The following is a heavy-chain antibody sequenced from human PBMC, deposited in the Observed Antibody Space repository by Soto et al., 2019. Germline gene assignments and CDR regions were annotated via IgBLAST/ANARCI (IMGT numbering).Heavy chain of an antibody. V-gene: IGHV3-9*01. J-gene: IGHJ4*02. CDR3: AKAREGYSSSSAPFDY. CDR2: ISWNSGSI. CDR1: GFTFDDYA. Sequence: DVQLVESGGGLVQPGRSLRLSCAASGFTFDDYAMHWVRQAPGKGLEWVSGISWNSGSIGYADSVKGRFTISGDNAKNSLYLQMNSLRAEDTALYYCAKAREGYSSSSAPFDYWVQGTLVTVSS. D-gene: IGHD6-6*01.